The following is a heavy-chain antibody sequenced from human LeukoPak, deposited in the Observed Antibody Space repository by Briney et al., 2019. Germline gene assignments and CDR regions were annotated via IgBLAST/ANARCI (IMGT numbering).Heavy chain of an antibody. CDR1: GFTFDDYA. D-gene: IGHD3-22*01. Sequence: GGSLRLSCAASGFTFDDYAIHWVRQAPGKGLEWVSLINWDGSSTYYADSVKGRFSISRDNSKNSLYLQMNSLRPEDTALYYCAKDRDSSGHDAFDFWGQGTMVTVSS. J-gene: IGHJ3*01. CDR3: AKDRDSSGHDAFDF. V-gene: IGHV3-43D*03. CDR2: INWDGSST.